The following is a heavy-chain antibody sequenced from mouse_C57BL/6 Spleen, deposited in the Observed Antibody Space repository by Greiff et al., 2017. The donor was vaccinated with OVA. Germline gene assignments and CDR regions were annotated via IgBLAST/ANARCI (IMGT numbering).Heavy chain of an antibody. CDR1: GYTFTDYE. CDR2: IDPETGGT. J-gene: IGHJ3*01. D-gene: IGHD1-1*01. CDR3: TRDYGSRDWFAY. Sequence: QVQLQQSGAELVRPGASVTLSCKASGYTFTDYEMHWVKQTPVHGLEWIGAIDPETGGTAYNQKFKGKAILTADQSSSTAYMELRSLTSEDSAVYYCTRDYGSRDWFAYWGQGTLVTVSA. V-gene: IGHV1-15*01.